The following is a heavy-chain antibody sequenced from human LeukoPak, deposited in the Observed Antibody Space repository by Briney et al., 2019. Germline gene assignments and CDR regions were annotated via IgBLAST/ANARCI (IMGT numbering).Heavy chain of an antibody. CDR1: GFTFSTYA. D-gene: IGHD6-19*01. V-gene: IGHV3-23*01. CDR2: ISDSGANT. CDR3: AKSMTLQWRGFFDL. J-gene: IGHJ2*01. Sequence: PGGSLKLSCAASGFTFSTYAMSWVRQAPGKGLEWVSTISDSGANTYYADSVRGRFTISRDNSKNTLYLQKNSLRADDTAIYYCAKSMTLQWRGFFDLWGRGTRLTVTA.